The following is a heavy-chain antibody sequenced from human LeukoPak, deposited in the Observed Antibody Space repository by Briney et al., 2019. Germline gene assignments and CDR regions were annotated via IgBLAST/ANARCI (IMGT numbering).Heavy chain of an antibody. D-gene: IGHD1-7*01. J-gene: IGHJ4*02. CDR2: VDPEDGET. CDR3: SNWNSGFDY. V-gene: IGHV1-69-2*01. CDR1: GYTFTDYY. Sequence: ASVKVSCKDSGYTFTDYYMHWVHQALEKGLEWMGLVDPEDGETIYAEKFQGRVTITAYTSTDTAYMELSSLRSEDAAVYYCSNWNSGFDYWGQGTLVTVSS.